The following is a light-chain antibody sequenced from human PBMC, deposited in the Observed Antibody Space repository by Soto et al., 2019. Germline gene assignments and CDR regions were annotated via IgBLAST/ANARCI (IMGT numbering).Light chain of an antibody. V-gene: IGLV1-44*01. CDR1: SSNIGSNT. CDR2: TND. J-gene: IGLJ2*01. CDR3: VAWDDSLNGYVV. Sequence: QSVLTQPPSASGTPGQRVTISCSGSSSNIGSNTVNWYQQLPGTAPKLVIHTNDQRPSGVPDRFSGSKSGTSAPLAISGLHSEDEADYYCVAWDDSLNGYVVFGGGTKLTVL.